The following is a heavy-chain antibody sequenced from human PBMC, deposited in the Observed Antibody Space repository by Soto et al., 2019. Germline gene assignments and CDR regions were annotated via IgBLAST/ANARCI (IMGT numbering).Heavy chain of an antibody. Sequence: QVQLVQSGAEVKKPGASVKVSCKASGYTFTSYGISWVRQAPGQGLEWMGWISAYNGNTNYAQKLQGRVTMTTDTSTSTAYRELRSVRSDDPAVYSGARPNDYGAFGFGLGLAAFDYWGQGTLVTVSS. V-gene: IGHV1-18*01. CDR2: ISAYNGNT. D-gene: IGHD4-17*01. CDR3: ARPNDYGAFGFGLGLAAFDY. CDR1: GYTFTSYG. J-gene: IGHJ4*02.